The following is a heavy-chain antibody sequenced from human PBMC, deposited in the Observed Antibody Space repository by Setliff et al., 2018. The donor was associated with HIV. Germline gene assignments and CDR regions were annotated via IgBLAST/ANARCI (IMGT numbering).Heavy chain of an antibody. V-gene: IGHV1-2*04. CDR2: INCNSGGT. Sequence: ASVKVSCKSSGYTFTGSFMHWVRQAPGQGLEWMGWINCNSGGTNYAQKFQGWVTMTRDTSISTAYMELSRLRSDDTAVYYCARGGVLRYFDWLHQGHRDYVDYRGQGTRGTVSS. J-gene: IGHJ4*02. CDR1: GYTFTGSF. CDR3: ARGGVLRYFDWLHQGHRDYVDY. D-gene: IGHD3-9*01.